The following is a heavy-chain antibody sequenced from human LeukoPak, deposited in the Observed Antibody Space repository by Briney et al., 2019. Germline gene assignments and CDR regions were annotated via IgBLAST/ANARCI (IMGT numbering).Heavy chain of an antibody. CDR1: GFTFSSYA. CDR3: AKGVVYSGSSFDY. J-gene: IGHJ4*02. CDR2: ISYDGSNK. V-gene: IGHV3-30-3*01. Sequence: GGSLRLSCAASGFTFSSYAMHWVRQAPGKGLEWVAVISYDGSNKYYADSVKGRFTISRDNSKNTLYLQMNSLRAEDTAVYYCAKGVVYSGSSFDYWGQGTLVTVSS. D-gene: IGHD1-26*01.